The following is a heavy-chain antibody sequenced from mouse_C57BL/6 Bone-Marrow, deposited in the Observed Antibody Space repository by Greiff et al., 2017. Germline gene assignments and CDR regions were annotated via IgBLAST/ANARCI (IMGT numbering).Heavy chain of an antibody. CDR3: TRDPLSSYAMDY. Sequence: EVMLVESGEGLVKPGGSLKLSCAASGFTFSSYAMSWVRQTPETRLEWVAYISSGGDYIYYADTVKGRFTISRDNARNTLYLQMSSLKSEDTARYYCTRDPLSSYAMDYWGQGTSVTVSS. J-gene: IGHJ4*01. CDR2: ISSGGDYI. V-gene: IGHV5-9-1*02. D-gene: IGHD1-1*01. CDR1: GFTFSSYA.